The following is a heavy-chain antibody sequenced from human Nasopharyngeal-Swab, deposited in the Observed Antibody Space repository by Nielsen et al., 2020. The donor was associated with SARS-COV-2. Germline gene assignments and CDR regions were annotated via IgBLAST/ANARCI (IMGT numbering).Heavy chain of an antibody. V-gene: IGHV3-21*01. CDR3: TRGCVCTCPSCYYYGMDV. CDR2: ISSSSSYI. J-gene: IGHJ6*02. CDR1: GFTFSSYN. D-gene: IGHD2-8*01. Sequence: GGSLRLSCAASGFTFSSYNMNWVRQAPGKGLEWVSSISSSSSYIYYADSVKGRFTISRDNAKNSLDMQMNSLRAEDTAVYYCTRGCVCTCPSCYYYGMDVWGQGTTVTVSS.